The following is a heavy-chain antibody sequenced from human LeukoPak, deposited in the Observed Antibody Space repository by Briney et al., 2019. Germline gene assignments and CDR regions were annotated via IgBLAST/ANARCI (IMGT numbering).Heavy chain of an antibody. Sequence: GASVKVSCKASGYTFTGYYMHWVRQAPGQGLEWMGWINPNSGGTNYPQKSQGRVTMTRDTSIGTAYMELRRLTSDDTAVYYCARADSSGWNYWGQGTLVTVSS. J-gene: IGHJ4*02. CDR1: GYTFTGYY. V-gene: IGHV1-2*02. D-gene: IGHD6-19*01. CDR3: ARADSSGWNY. CDR2: INPNSGGT.